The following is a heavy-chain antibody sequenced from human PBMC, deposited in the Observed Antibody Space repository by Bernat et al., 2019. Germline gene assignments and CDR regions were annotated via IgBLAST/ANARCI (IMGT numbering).Heavy chain of an antibody. Sequence: EVQLLESGGDLGQPGGSLRLSCAASGFTFNNYAMSWVRQAPGKGLEWVSIIGSDGGGIQYADSVKGRFTISRDNSKNTLYLQMNSLRAEDTAVYYCAKDLGYCSGGRCYSSYSEYNWFDPWGQGTLVTVSS. CDR1: GFTFNNYA. CDR3: AKDLGYCSGGRCYSSYSEYNWFDP. J-gene: IGHJ5*02. D-gene: IGHD2-15*01. CDR2: IGSDGGGI. V-gene: IGHV3-23*01.